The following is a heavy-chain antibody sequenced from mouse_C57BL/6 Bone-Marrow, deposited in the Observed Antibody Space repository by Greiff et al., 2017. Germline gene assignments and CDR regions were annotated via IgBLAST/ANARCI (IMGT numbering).Heavy chain of an antibody. J-gene: IGHJ4*01. CDR2: INPYNGDT. D-gene: IGHD2-3*01. CDR3: AREVDGYYYGVYYYAMDY. CDR1: GYSFTGYF. Sequence: EVQLQQSGPELVKPGASVKISCKASGYSFTGYFMNWVKQSHGKSLEWIGRINPYNGDTFYNQKFKGKATLTVDKSSSTAHMELLSLTSEDFAVYYCAREVDGYYYGVYYYAMDYWGQGTSVTVSS. V-gene: IGHV1-37*01.